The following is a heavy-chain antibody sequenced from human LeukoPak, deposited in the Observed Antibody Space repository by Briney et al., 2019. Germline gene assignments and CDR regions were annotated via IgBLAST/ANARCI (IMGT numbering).Heavy chain of an antibody. V-gene: IGHV3-30-3*01. J-gene: IGHJ4*02. CDR1: GISFRYCA. CDR2: ISYDGSNK. D-gene: IGHD5-24*01. Sequence: PGRSLRLSSADSGISFRYCAMHWVRQAPGKGLEWLAVISYDGSNKFYADSVKGRFTISRDNSKNTLYLQMNSLRAEDTAVYYCASRRDGYNYPPDYWGQGTLVTVSS. CDR3: ASRRDGYNYPPDY.